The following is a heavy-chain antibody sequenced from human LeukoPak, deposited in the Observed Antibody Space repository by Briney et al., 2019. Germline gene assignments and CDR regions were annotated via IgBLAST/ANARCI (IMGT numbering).Heavy chain of an antibody. CDR3: ARIEAAAAGIGWFDP. CDR1: GYSFTSYW. Sequence: GESLKISCKGSGYSFTSYWIGWVRQMPRKGLECLGIIYPGDSDTRYSPSFQGQVTISADKSISTAYLQWSSLKASDTAMYYCARIEAAAAGIGWFDPWGQGTLVTVSS. V-gene: IGHV5-51*01. J-gene: IGHJ5*02. D-gene: IGHD6-13*01. CDR2: IYPGDSDT.